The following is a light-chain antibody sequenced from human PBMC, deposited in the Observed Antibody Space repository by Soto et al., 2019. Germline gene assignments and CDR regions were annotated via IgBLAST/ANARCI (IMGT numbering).Light chain of an antibody. J-gene: IGKJ4*01. CDR2: GAS. Sequence: EIVMTKSPATLSVSPGERATLSCRASQSVSSNLAWYQQKPGQAPRLLIYGASTRATGISARFSGSGSGTEFTHTISSLQSEDFAVYYCQQYNNWPLTFGGGTKVEIK. CDR1: QSVSSN. CDR3: QQYNNWPLT. V-gene: IGKV3-15*01.